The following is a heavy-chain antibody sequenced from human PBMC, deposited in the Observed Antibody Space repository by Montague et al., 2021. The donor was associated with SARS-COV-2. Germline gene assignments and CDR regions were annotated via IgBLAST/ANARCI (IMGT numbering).Heavy chain of an antibody. CDR3: ARGYDSSGYQY. D-gene: IGHD3-22*01. CDR1: GFTFSTFW. Sequence: SLRLSCAASGFTFSTFWMTWVHQVPGKGLEWVANIKQDGSEKYYVDSVKGRFIISRDNAKNSLYLQLDSLRAEDTAVYYCARGYDSSGYQYWGQGTLVTVSS. CDR2: IKQDGSEK. J-gene: IGHJ4*02. V-gene: IGHV3-7*05.